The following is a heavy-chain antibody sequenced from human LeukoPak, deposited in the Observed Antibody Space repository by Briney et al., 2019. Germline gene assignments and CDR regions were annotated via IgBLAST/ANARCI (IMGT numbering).Heavy chain of an antibody. J-gene: IGHJ4*02. D-gene: IGHD5-12*01. CDR2: IYYSGST. V-gene: IGHV4-59*08. Sequence: PSETLSLTCTVSGGSISSYYWSWIRQPPGKGLEWIGYIYYSGSTNYSPSLKSRVTISVDTSKNQFSLKLSSVTAADTAVYYCARQGYSAYEMLDYWGQGTLVTVSS. CDR1: GGSISSYY. CDR3: ARQGYSAYEMLDY.